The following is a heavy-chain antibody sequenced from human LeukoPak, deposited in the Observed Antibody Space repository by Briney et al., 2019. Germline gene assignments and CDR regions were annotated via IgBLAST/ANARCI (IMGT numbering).Heavy chain of an antibody. CDR2: IYTSGST. Sequence: RPSETLSLTCTVSGGSISSGSYYWSWIRQPAGKGLEWIGRIYTSGSTNYNPSLKSRVTISVDTSKNQFSLKLSSVTAADTAVYYCATLKMVTGIDYWGQGTLVTVSS. CDR1: GGSISSGSYY. CDR3: ATLKMVTGIDY. D-gene: IGHD5-18*01. J-gene: IGHJ4*02. V-gene: IGHV4-61*02.